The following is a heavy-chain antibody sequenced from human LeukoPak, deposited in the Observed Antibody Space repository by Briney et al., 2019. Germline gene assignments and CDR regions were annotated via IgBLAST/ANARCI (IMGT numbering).Heavy chain of an antibody. J-gene: IGHJ5*02. CDR3: ARHGSNYHSGTYYTFDP. Sequence: SETLSLTCTVSDGSITSSIYYWGWIRQPPGKGLQWIASISYSGGTYYNPSLKSRVTISVDTSQNQFSLKLSSVTAADTAVYYCARHGSNYHSGTYYTFDPWGQGALVTVSS. V-gene: IGHV4-39*01. CDR1: DGSITSSIYY. CDR2: ISYSGGT. D-gene: IGHD3-10*01.